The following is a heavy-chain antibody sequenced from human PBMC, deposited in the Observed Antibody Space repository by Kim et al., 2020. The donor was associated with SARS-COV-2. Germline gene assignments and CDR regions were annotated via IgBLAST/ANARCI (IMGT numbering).Heavy chain of an antibody. J-gene: IGHJ6*02. CDR3: ARGGAMGYYDIFGGVTRYGMDV. CDR1: GGSISSYY. D-gene: IGHD3-9*01. Sequence: SQTLSLSCTVSGGSISSYYWSWIRQPAGKGLEWIGRIYTSGSTNYNPSLKSRVTMSVDTSKNQFSLKLSSVTAADTAVYYCARGGAMGYYDIFGGVTRYGMDVWGQGTTVTVSS. V-gene: IGHV4-4*07. CDR2: IYTSGST.